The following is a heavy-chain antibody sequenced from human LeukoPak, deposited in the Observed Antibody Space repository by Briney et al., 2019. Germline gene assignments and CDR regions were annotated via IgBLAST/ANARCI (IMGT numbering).Heavy chain of an antibody. J-gene: IGHJ5*02. V-gene: IGHV1-69*04. Sequence: GASVKVSCKASGVTFSSFAIAWVRQAPGQGLEWMGRIIPIIEEVNYAQKFQGRVTISADKSTSVAYMELNSLTPEDTAVYYCARPHYYGSGSYYPGWLDPWGQGTLVSVSS. D-gene: IGHD3-10*01. CDR2: IIPIIEEV. CDR3: ARPHYYGSGSYYPGWLDP. CDR1: GVTFSSFA.